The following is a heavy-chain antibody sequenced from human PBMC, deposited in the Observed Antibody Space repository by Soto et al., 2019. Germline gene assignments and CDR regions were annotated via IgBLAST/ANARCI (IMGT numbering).Heavy chain of an antibody. CDR1: GGSFSGYY. CDR3: ARGFRIAVAGNCWFDY. CDR2: INHSGST. J-gene: IGHJ4*02. V-gene: IGHV4-34*01. D-gene: IGHD6-13*01. Sequence: QVQLQQWGAGLLKPSETLSLTCAVYGGSFSGYYWSWIRQPPGKGLEWIGEINHSGSTNYNPSLKGRVTISVDTSKNQFSLKLRSVTAADTGVYYCARGFRIAVAGNCWFDYWGQGTLITVSS.